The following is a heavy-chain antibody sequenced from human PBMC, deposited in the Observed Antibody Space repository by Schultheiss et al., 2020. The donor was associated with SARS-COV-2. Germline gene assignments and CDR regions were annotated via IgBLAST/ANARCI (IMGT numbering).Heavy chain of an antibody. D-gene: IGHD6-19*01. V-gene: IGHV1-18*01. CDR1: GGTFSSYA. Sequence: ASVKVSCKASGGTFSSYAISWVRQAPGQGLEWMGGIIPNSGGTNYAQKFQGRVTMTTDTSTSTAYMELRSLRSDDTAVYYCARALGSGWYLQDYWGQGTLVTVSS. CDR3: ARALGSGWYLQDY. CDR2: IIPNSGGT. J-gene: IGHJ4*02.